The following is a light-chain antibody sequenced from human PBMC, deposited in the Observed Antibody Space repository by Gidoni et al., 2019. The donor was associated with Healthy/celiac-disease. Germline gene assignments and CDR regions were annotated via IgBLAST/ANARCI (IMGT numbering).Light chain of an antibody. CDR1: QGISSA. CDR2: DAS. Sequence: AIKLTQSPASLSASVGDRVTITCRASQGISSALAWYQQKPGKAPKLLIYDASTLESGVPSRFSGSGSGTDFTLTINSLQPEDFATYYCQQFNSYQEYTFGQGTKLEIK. V-gene: IGKV1-13*02. CDR3: QQFNSYQEYT. J-gene: IGKJ2*01.